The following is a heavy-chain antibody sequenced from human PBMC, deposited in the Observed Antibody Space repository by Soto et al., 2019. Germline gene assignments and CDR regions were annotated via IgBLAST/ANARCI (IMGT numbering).Heavy chain of an antibody. CDR2: IYWDDDK. V-gene: IGHV2-5*02. Sequence: SCPTLVIPTQTLTLSCTFSGFSLTTRELGVGWFRQPPGEALEWLALIYWDDDKRYSPSLKSRLTITRDTSKNQVVLTMTDMHPVDTATYFCAHSSEHFDWPPRIFDPWGKGTLDTVTP. J-gene: IGHJ5*02. CDR3: AHSSEHFDWPPRIFDP. D-gene: IGHD3-9*01. CDR1: GFSLTTRELG.